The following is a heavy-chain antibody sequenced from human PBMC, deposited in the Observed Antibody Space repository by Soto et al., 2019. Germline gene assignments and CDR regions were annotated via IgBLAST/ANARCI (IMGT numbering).Heavy chain of an antibody. CDR2: ISYNGDTT. CDR1: GFAFSSYA. Sequence: QVQLVESGGDVVQPGRSLRLSCAASGFAFSSYAMHWVRQAPGKGLEWVAVISYNGDTTYYAESVKGRFTISRDNSKKSLDQQMTSLSAEDTAAHNCGRNQTPGAPDYCDYWGQRSMVTVSS. CDR3: GRNQTPGAPDYCDY. V-gene: IGHV3-30-3*01. J-gene: IGHJ4*02.